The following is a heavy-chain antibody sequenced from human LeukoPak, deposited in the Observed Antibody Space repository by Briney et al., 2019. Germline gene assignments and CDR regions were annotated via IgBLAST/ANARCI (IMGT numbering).Heavy chain of an antibody. D-gene: IGHD3-10*01. CDR2: IWYDGSNK. V-gene: IGHV3-33*01. CDR1: GFTFSSYG. CDR3: ARDRVTMVRGVMGGFDY. Sequence: GGSLRLSCAASGFTFSSYGMHWVRQAPGKGLEWVAVIWYDGSNKYYADSVKGRFTISRDNSKNTLYLQMNSLRAEDTAVYYCARDRVTMVRGVMGGFDYWGQGTLVTVSS. J-gene: IGHJ4*02.